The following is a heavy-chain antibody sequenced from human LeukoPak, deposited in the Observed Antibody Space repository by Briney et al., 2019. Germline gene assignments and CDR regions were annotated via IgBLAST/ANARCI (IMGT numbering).Heavy chain of an antibody. CDR3: ARENPSGYYNRPIDY. CDR2: IYYSGSI. Sequence: SGGSLRLSCAASGLTVSSNYMSWIRQPPGKGLEWIGDIYYSGSIKYNPSLKSRVTMSVDTSKNQFSLKLSSVTAADTAIYYCARENPSGYYNRPIDYWGQGTLVTVSS. CDR1: GLTVSSNY. V-gene: IGHV4-59*02. D-gene: IGHD3-22*01. J-gene: IGHJ4*02.